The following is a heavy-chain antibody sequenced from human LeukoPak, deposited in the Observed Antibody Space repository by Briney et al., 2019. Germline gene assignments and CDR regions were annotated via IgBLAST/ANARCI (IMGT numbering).Heavy chain of an antibody. J-gene: IGHJ4*02. V-gene: IGHV4-34*01. Sequence: ASETLSLTCAVYGGSFSGYYWSWIRQPPGKGLEWIGEINHSGSTNYNPSLKSRATISVDTSKNQFSLKLSSVTAADTAVYYCARGCTNGVCYRGWFDYWGQGTLVTVSS. CDR1: GGSFSGYY. D-gene: IGHD2-8*01. CDR3: ARGCTNGVCYRGWFDY. CDR2: INHSGST.